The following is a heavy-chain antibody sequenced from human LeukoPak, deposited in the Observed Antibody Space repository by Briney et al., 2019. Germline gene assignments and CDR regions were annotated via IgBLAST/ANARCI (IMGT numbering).Heavy chain of an antibody. CDR2: INPNSGGT. V-gene: IGHV1-2*02. Sequence: APVKACCTASGYIFTDYYMHWVRQSPGQGLEWMGWINPNSGGTNYAQKFQGRVTMTRDTSISTAYMELSRLRSDDAAVYYCARAISGSYYDYWGEGPVAAVSS. CDR3: ARAISGSYYDY. CDR1: GYIFTDYY. J-gene: IGHJ4*02. D-gene: IGHD1-26*01.